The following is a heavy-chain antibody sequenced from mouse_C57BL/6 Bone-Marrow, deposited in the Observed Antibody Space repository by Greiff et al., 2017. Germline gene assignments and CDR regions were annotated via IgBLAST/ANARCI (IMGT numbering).Heavy chain of an antibody. CDR2: IDPENGDT. CDR1: GFNIKDDY. J-gene: IGHJ3*01. V-gene: IGHV14-4*01. CDR3: TTYSIYYDYDAWFAY. D-gene: IGHD2-4*01. Sequence: EVQLHQSGAELVRPGASVKLSCTASGFNIKDDYMHWVKQRPEQGLEWIGWIDPENGDTEYASKFQGKATITADTSSNTAYLQLSSLTSEDTAVYYCTTYSIYYDYDAWFAYWGQGTLVTVSA.